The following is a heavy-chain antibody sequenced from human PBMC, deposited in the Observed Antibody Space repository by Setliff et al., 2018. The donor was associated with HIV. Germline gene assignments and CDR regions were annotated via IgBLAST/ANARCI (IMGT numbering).Heavy chain of an antibody. D-gene: IGHD5-12*01. J-gene: IGHJ4*02. CDR3: AKGGIYLMVELYYFDY. CDR2: ISDSGGST. Sequence: PGGSLRLSCAASGFTFSSYAMSWVRQAPGKGLEWVSAISDSGGSTYYADSVKGRFTISRDNSKNTLYLQMNSLRAEDTAVYYCAKGGIYLMVELYYFDYWGQGTLVTVS. V-gene: IGHV3-23*01. CDR1: GFTFSSYA.